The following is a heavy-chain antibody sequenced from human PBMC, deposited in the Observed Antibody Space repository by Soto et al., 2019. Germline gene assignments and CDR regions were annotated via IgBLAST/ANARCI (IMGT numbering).Heavy chain of an antibody. CDR2: IVSRAEGAKT. CDR1: GFIFSNAW. CDR3: VRSPNTGWPHY. Sequence: GSLRLSCVASGFIFSNAWMTWFRQAPGKGLEWVGRIVSRAEGAKTDYAAAVKGRFTISRDDSKNTLYLQMNSLRDEDTAVYSCVRSPNTGWPHYWGQGTLVTVSS. V-gene: IGHV3-15*04. J-gene: IGHJ4*02. D-gene: IGHD6-19*01.